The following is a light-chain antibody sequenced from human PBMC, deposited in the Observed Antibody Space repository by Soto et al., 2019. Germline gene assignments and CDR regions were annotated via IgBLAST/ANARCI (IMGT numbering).Light chain of an antibody. CDR2: GAS. J-gene: IGKJ1*01. CDR1: QSVSSN. V-gene: IGKV3-15*01. Sequence: EIVMTQSPATLSVSPGERGTLSCRASQSVSSNLAWYQQKPGQAPRLLIYGASTRATGIPARFSGSGSGTEFTLTISSRQSEDFAVYYCQQCNNWPLTFGQGTRVEIK. CDR3: QQCNNWPLT.